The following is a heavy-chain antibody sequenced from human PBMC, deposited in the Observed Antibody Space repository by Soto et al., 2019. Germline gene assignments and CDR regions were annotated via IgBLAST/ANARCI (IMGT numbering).Heavy chain of an antibody. D-gene: IGHD3-10*01. CDR2: IYHSGST. V-gene: IGHV4-4*02. CDR3: ARDQNGSGNYYTRYFDY. Sequence: SQTLSLTCAVSGGSINSRYWWSWFRQSPGKGLEWIGEIYHSGSTNYNPSLKSRVTISVDKSKNQFSLNLSSVTAADTAVYYCARDQNGSGNYYTRYFDYWGQGTLVTVS. J-gene: IGHJ4*02. CDR1: GGSINSRYW.